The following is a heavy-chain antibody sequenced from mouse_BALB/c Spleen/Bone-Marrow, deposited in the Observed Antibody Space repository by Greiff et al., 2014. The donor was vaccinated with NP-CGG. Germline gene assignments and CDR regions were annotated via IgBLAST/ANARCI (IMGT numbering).Heavy chain of an antibody. D-gene: IGHD2-4*01. CDR1: GFTFTDYY. CDR2: IRNKANGYTT. J-gene: IGHJ2*01. Sequence: DVMLVESGGGLVQPGGSLRLPCTTSGFTFTDYYMSWVRQPPGKALEWLGFIRNKANGYTTEYSASVKGRFTISRDNSQSILYLQMNTLRAEDSATYYCARDRGLTYFDYWGQGTTLTVSS. CDR3: ARDRGLTYFDY. V-gene: IGHV7-3*02.